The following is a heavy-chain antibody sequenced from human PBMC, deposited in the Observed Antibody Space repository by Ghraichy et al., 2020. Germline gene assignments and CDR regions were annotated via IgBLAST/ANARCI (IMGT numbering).Heavy chain of an antibody. D-gene: IGHD6-19*01. CDR2: IYYSGST. V-gene: IGHV4-39*07. CDR3: ARDGYSSGWAGSYYYYYGMDV. J-gene: IGHJ6*02. Sequence: SETLSLTCTVSGGSISSSSYYWGWIRQPPGKGLEWIGSIYYSGSTYYNPSLKSRVTISVDTSKNQFSLKLSSVTAADTAVYYCARDGYSSGWAGSYYYYYGMDVWGQGTTVTVSS. CDR1: GGSISSSSYY.